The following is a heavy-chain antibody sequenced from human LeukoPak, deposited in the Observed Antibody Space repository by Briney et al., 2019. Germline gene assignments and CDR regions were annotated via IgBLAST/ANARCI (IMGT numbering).Heavy chain of an antibody. J-gene: IGHJ5*02. CDR2: IYPGDSDT. Sequence: GESLKISCKGSGYSFITYRIGWVRQMPGKGLEWMGIIYPGDSDTRYSPSFQGQVTISADKSISTAYLQWSSLKASDTAMYYCASTFSGYSSGWYWFDPWGQGTLVTVSS. CDR1: GYSFITYR. V-gene: IGHV5-51*01. CDR3: ASTFSGYSSGWYWFDP. D-gene: IGHD6-19*01.